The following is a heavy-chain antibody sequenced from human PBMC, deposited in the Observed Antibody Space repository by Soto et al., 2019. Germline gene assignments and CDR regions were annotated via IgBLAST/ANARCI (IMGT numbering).Heavy chain of an antibody. CDR1: GFTFSRHW. CDR2: VNDDGSST. V-gene: IGHV3-74*01. Sequence: VESGGGLVQPGGSLRLSCASSGFTFSRHWMHWVRQAPGKGLVWVARVNDDGSSTAYGDSVRGRFTISRDNAXXXXXXXXXXXXXXXXXXXXXXXXXXXXXXXXXWYFDLWGRGTLVTVSS. J-gene: IGHJ2*01. CDR3: XXXXXXXXXXXXWYFDL.